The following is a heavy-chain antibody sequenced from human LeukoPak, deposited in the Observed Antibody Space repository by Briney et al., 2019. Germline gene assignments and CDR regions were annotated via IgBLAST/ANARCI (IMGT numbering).Heavy chain of an antibody. D-gene: IGHD3-22*01. CDR3: ARGSPTYYYDE. CDR1: GGSISSSSYY. V-gene: IGHV4-39*07. J-gene: IGHJ4*02. CDR2: IYYSGST. Sequence: SETLSLTCTVSGGSISSSSYYWGWIRQPPGKGLEWIGSIYYSGSTYYNPSLKSRVTISVDTSKNQFSLKLSSVTAADTAVYYCARGSPTYYYDEWGQGTLVTVSS.